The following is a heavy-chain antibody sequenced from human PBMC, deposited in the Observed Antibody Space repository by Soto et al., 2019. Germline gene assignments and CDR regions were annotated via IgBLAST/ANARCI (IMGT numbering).Heavy chain of an antibody. CDR1: GFTVSSDD. CDR2: IYTGGST. D-gene: IGHD4-17*01. J-gene: IGHJ5*02. Sequence: EVQLVESGGGLIQPGGSLRLSCAASGFTVSSDDMSWVRQAPGKGLEWVSVIYTGGSTYYADSVKGRFTFSRYNSKNTLYLQMNSLRAEDKAVYYCARAYGGKAALFDPWGQGTLVTVSS. V-gene: IGHV3-53*01. CDR3: ARAYGGKAALFDP.